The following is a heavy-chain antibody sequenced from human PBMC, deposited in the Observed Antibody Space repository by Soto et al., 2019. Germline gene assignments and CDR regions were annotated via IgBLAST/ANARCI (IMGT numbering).Heavy chain of an antibody. J-gene: IGHJ2*01. V-gene: IGHV1-69*02. CDR1: GGTFSSYT. D-gene: IGHD4-4*01. Sequence: ASVKVSCKASGGTFSSYTISWVRQAPGQGLEWMGRIIPILGIANYAQKFQGRVTITADKSTSTAYMELSSLRSEDTAVYYCARGRPFAPNYSNGYFDLWGRGTLVTVSS. CDR3: ARGRPFAPNYSNGYFDL. CDR2: IIPILGIA.